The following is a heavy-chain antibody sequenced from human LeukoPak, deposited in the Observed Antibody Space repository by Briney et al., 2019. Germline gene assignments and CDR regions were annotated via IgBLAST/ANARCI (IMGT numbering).Heavy chain of an antibody. D-gene: IGHD2-2*01. Sequence: PGGSLRLSCAASGFTFSSYAMHWVRQAPGKGLEWVSAISGSGGSTYYADSVKGRFTISRDNSKNTLFLQMNSLRAEDTAVYYCAKDSSAVTDYWGQGTLVTVSS. CDR2: ISGSGGST. CDR3: AKDSSAVTDY. V-gene: IGHV3-23*01. CDR1: GFTFSSYA. J-gene: IGHJ4*02.